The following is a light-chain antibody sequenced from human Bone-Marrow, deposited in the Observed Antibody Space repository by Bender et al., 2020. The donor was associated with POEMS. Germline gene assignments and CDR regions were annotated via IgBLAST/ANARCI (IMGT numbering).Light chain of an antibody. J-gene: IGLJ3*02. CDR1: SSNIGTNP. CDR2: INN. Sequence: QSVLTQPPSASGTPGQRVTISRSGSSSNIGTNPVNWYQQLPGTAPKLLIYINNQRPSGVPDRFSGSKSGTSASLAISGLQSEDEADYYCAAWEDSLNGWVFGGGTKLTVL. CDR3: AAWEDSLNGWV. V-gene: IGLV1-44*01.